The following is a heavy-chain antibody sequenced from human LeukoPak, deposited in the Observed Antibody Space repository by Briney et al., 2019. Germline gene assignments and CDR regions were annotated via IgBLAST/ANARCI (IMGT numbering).Heavy chain of an antibody. D-gene: IGHD2-2*01. J-gene: IGHJ4*02. CDR1: GFTFSDYY. V-gene: IGHV3-23*01. CDR2: ISGSGGST. CDR3: AKDTCSSTSCYFDY. Sequence: GGSLRLSCAASGFTFSDYYMSWIRQAPGKGLEWVSAISGSGGSTYYADSVKGRFTISRDNSKNTLYLQMNSLRAEDTAVYYCAKDTCSSTSCYFDYWGQGTLVTVSS.